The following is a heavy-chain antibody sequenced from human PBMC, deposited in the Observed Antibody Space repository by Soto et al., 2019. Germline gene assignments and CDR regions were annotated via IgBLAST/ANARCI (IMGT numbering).Heavy chain of an antibody. D-gene: IGHD3-9*01. CDR2: INSDGSST. Sequence: LRLSCAASGFTFSSYWMHWVRQAPGKGLVWVSRINSDGSSTSYADSVKGRFTISRDNAKNTLYLQMNSLRAEDTAVYYCARDLNYDILTGYYPDYYYYGMDVWGQGTTVTVSS. J-gene: IGHJ6*02. CDR1: GFTFSSYW. V-gene: IGHV3-74*01. CDR3: ARDLNYDILTGYYPDYYYYGMDV.